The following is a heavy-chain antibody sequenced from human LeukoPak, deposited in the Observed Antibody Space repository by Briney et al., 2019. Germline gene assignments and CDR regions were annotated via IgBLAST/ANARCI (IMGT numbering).Heavy chain of an antibody. CDR3: AREEHIAARPLSFDY. CDR2: ISAYNGNT. J-gene: IGHJ4*02. V-gene: IGHV1-18*01. CDR1: GGTFSSYA. D-gene: IGHD6-6*01. Sequence: ASVKVSCKASGGTFSSYAISWVRQAPGQGLEWMGWISAYNGNTNYAQKLQGRVTMTTDTSTSTAYMELRSLRSDDTAAYYCAREEHIAARPLSFDYWGQGTLVTVSS.